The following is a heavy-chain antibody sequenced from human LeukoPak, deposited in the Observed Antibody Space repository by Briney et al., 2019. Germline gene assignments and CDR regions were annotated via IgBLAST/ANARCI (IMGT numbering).Heavy chain of an antibody. D-gene: IGHD2-2*01. Sequence: GGSLRLSCAASGFSFSTYSMNWVRQAPGKGLEWVSSISSSSAHIFYADSVKGRFSISRDNAKNSLYLQMDSLRVEDTAVYYCTSRYCTTTNCYSFDIWGQGTMVTVSS. CDR2: ISSSSAHI. CDR3: TSRYCTTTNCYSFDI. J-gene: IGHJ3*02. CDR1: GFSFSTYS. V-gene: IGHV3-21*01.